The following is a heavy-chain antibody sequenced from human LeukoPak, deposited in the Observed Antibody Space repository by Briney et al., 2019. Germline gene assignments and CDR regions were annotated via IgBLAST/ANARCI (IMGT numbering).Heavy chain of an antibody. Sequence: GGSLRLSCAASGFTFSTYAVHWVRQAPGKGLEWVAIISYDGSNKYYADSVKGRFTISRDNSKNTLYLQTNSLRAEDTAVYYCARGGLRHCSGGTCYDGMDVWGQGTTVTVSS. J-gene: IGHJ6*02. V-gene: IGHV3-30*04. CDR2: ISYDGSNK. CDR1: GFTFSTYA. CDR3: ARGGLRHCSGGTCYDGMDV. D-gene: IGHD2-15*01.